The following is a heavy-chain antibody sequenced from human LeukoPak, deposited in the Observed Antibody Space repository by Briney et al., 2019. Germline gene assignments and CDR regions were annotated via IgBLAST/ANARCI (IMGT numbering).Heavy chain of an antibody. V-gene: IGHV3-23*01. CDR2: LSGSGGST. CDR3: AKGGWQWLANRHFDS. J-gene: IGHJ4*02. CDR1: GFTFSSYA. Sequence: GGSLRLSCAASGFTFSSYAMSWVRQAPGKGLEWVSALSGSGGSTYYADSVKGRFTISRDNSKNTLYLQMNSLRAEDTAVYYCAKGGWQWLANRHFDSWGQGTLVTVSS. D-gene: IGHD6-19*01.